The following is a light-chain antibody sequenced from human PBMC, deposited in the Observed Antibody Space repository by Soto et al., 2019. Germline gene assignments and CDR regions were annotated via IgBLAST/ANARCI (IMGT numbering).Light chain of an antibody. CDR2: EVS. V-gene: IGLV2-23*02. J-gene: IGLJ1*01. CDR1: SSDVGSYNL. CDR3: CSYAGSSTSLYV. Sequence: QSALTQPTSVSGSPGQSITISCTGTSSDVGSYNLVSWYQQHPGKAPKLMIYEVSKRPSGVSNRFSGSKSGNTASLTISGLHAEDEADYYCCSYAGSSTSLYVFGTGTKLTVL.